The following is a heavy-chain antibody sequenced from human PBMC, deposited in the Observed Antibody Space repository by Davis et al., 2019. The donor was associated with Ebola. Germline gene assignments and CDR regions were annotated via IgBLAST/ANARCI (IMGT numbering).Heavy chain of an antibody. D-gene: IGHD6-13*01. V-gene: IGHV3-23*01. CDR2: FGTGGDT. CDR3: AREVGAAALIYGMDV. J-gene: IGHJ6*02. CDR1: GFIFRNYV. Sequence: GESLKISCETSGFIFRNYVMSWVRQAPGKGLEWVSTFGTGGDTYYADSVKGRFAISRDNSRGTLYLQMNSLRVEDTAVYYCAREVGAAALIYGMDVWGQGTTVTVSS.